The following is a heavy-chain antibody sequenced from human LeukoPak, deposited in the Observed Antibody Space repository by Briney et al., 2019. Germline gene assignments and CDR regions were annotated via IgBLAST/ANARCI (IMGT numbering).Heavy chain of an antibody. Sequence: SETLSLTCTVSGDSISSYYWNWIRQPAGKGLEWIGRIYASGYTEYNPSLQTRVTMSVDTSKNEFTLKVDTVTAADTAVYFCARNHIVTGTYFDSWGQGILVTVSS. D-gene: IGHD3-10*01. CDR2: IYASGYT. J-gene: IGHJ4*02. CDR1: GDSISSYY. CDR3: ARNHIVTGTYFDS. V-gene: IGHV4-4*07.